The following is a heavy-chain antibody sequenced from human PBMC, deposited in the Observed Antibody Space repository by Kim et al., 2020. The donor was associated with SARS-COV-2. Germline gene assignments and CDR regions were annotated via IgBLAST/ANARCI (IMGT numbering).Heavy chain of an antibody. V-gene: IGHV3-33*01. J-gene: IGHJ5*02. Sequence: DGSNKYYADSVKGRFTISRDNSKNTLYLQMNSLRAEDTAVYYCASAQFDPWGQGTLVTVSS. CDR2: DGSNK. CDR3: ASAQFDP.